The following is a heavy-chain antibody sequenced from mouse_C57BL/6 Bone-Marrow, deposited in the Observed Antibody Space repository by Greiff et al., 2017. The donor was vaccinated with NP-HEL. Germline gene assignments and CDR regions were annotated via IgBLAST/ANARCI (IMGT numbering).Heavy chain of an antibody. CDR3: ASRGVVATGYFDV. CDR1: GYTFTSYG. D-gene: IGHD1-1*01. Sequence: VQLQQSGAELARPGASVKLSCKASGYTFTSYGISWVKQRTGQGLEWIGEIYPRSGNTYYNEKFKGKATLTADKSSSTAYMELRSLTSEDSAVYFCASRGVVATGYFDVWGTGTTVTVSS. V-gene: IGHV1-81*01. CDR2: IYPRSGNT. J-gene: IGHJ1*03.